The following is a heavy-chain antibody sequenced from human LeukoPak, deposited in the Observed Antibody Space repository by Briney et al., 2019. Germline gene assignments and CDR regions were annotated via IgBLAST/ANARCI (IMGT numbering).Heavy chain of an antibody. CDR3: AGFRPERYYFDY. Sequence: SVNVSCEASRDTFTGYYMHGVRRAPGRGVEWMGWINLNSGDTNYAQKFQGRVTMTRDTSISTAYLELRRLRSDDTAVYYCAGFRPERYYFDYWGQGTLVTVSS. J-gene: IGHJ4*02. CDR2: INLNSGDT. D-gene: IGHD1-14*01. CDR1: RDTFTGYY. V-gene: IGHV1-2*02.